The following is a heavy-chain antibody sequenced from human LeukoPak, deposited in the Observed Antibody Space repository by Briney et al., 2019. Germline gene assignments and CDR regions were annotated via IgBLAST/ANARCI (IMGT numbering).Heavy chain of an antibody. J-gene: IGHJ4*02. CDR1: GGSISSGSYY. V-gene: IGHV4-61*02. D-gene: IGHD2-2*01. CDR3: AAEEIVIVPTATNSYFDT. CDR2: IYTSGST. Sequence: SETLSLTCTVSGGSISSGSYYWSWIRQPAGKGLEWIGRIYTSGSTNYNPSLKSRVTMSDDTSKNQFSLRLSSVTAADTAVYYCAAEEIVIVPTATNSYFDTWGQGILVTVSS.